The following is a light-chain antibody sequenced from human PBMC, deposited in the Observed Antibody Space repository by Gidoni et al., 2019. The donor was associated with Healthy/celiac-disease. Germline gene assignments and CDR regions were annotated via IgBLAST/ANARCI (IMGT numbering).Light chain of an antibody. CDR1: QNVSSY. Sequence: EIVLTQSPATLSLSPGERATLSCRASQNVSSYLARYPQKPGQAPRLLIYDASNRATGIPARFSGGGSGTDFTLTISSLEPEDFAVYYYQQRSNWPSMCSFXXXTKLEIK. CDR2: DAS. CDR3: QQRSNWPSMCS. J-gene: IGKJ2*04. V-gene: IGKV3-11*01.